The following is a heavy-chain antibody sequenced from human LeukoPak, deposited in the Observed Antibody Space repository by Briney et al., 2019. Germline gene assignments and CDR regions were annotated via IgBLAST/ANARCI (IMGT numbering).Heavy chain of an antibody. J-gene: IGHJ6*02. CDR1: GGSISSYY. CDR3: ATWVTSGYYALDV. D-gene: IGHD2-21*02. CDR2: IFGSGTT. V-gene: IGHV4-59*01. Sequence: SETLSLTCTVSGGSISSYYWSWIRQPPGKGLEWIGYIFGSGTTNYNPSVKSRVTISVDMSKTQFSLKPSSVTAADTAVYYCATWVTSGYYALDVWGQGTTVIVSS.